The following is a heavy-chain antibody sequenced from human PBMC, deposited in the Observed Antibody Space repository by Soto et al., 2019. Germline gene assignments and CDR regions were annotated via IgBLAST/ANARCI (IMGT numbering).Heavy chain of an antibody. CDR1: GFTFSSYE. J-gene: IGHJ4*02. Sequence: GGSLRLSCAASGFTFSSYEMNWVRQAPGKGLEWVSYISTSGNMIHYADSVKGRFTISRDNAKNSLYLQMNSLRAEDTAVYYCARDVDYYDSSGYQDYWGQGALDTVSS. V-gene: IGHV3-48*03. CDR3: ARDVDYYDSSGYQDY. CDR2: ISTSGNMI. D-gene: IGHD3-22*01.